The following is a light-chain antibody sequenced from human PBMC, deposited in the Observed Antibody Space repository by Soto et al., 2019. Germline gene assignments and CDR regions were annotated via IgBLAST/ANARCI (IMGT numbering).Light chain of an antibody. CDR3: QQYGSSSWT. CDR1: QSVSSSY. Sequence: EIVLTQSPGTLSLSPGERATLSCRASQSVSSSYLAWYQQKPGQAPRLLIYGASSRATGIPDRFSGSGSETDFTLTISRLEPEDFAVYYCQQYGSSSWTCGQGPKVEIK. J-gene: IGKJ1*01. V-gene: IGKV3-20*01. CDR2: GAS.